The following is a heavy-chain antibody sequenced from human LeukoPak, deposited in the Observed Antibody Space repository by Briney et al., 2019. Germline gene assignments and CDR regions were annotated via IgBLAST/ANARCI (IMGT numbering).Heavy chain of an antibody. CDR3: ARHDPSIAVAGTGWYFDL. D-gene: IGHD6-19*01. Sequence: PSETLSLTCTVPGDSISSSRYYWGRIRKPPGKGLEWIESIYYSGSTYYNPSLKSRVTISVDTSKNQFSLKLSSVTAADTAVYYCARHDPSIAVAGTGWYFDLWGRGTLVTVSS. CDR1: GDSISSSRYY. J-gene: IGHJ2*01. V-gene: IGHV4-39*01. CDR2: IYYSGST.